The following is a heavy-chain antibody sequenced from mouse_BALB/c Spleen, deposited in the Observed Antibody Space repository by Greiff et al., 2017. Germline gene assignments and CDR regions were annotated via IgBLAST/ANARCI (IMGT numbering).Heavy chain of an antibody. CDR3: AREGPGSSYFAY. CDR2: IRNKANGYTT. V-gene: IGHV7-3*02. Sequence: EVMLVESGGGLVQPGGSLRLSCATSGFTFTDYYMSWVRQPPGKALEWLGFIRNKANGYTTEYSASVKGRFTISRDNSQSILYLQMNTLRAEDSATYYCAREGPGSSYFAYWGQGTLVTVSA. J-gene: IGHJ3*01. D-gene: IGHD1-1*01. CDR1: GFTFTDYY.